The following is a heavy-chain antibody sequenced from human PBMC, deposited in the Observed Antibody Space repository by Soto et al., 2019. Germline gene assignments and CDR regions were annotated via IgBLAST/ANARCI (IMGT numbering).Heavy chain of an antibody. CDR3: ARDSYCYDSNYYDNHGMDV. J-gene: IGHJ6*02. Sequence: PSETLSLTCTVSGGSINLYYWSWVRQTPGKGLEWIGYIYYNGIANYNPALKSRVTMSVDTSKNQFSLMLSSVSAADTAVYFCARDSYCYDSNYYDNHGMDVWGQGTTVTVSS. CDR1: GGSINLYY. D-gene: IGHD3-22*01. V-gene: IGHV4-59*01. CDR2: IYYNGIA.